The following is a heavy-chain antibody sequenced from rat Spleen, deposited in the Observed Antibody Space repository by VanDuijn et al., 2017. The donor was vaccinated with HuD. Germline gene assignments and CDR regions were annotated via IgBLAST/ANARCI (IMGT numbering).Heavy chain of an antibody. J-gene: IGHJ3*01. Sequence: EVQLVESDGDLVQPGRSLKLSCAASGLTFSAYYMAWVRQAPTKGLEWVASISTSGDNTYYRDSVKGRFTVSRDDAESTLYLQMDSLRSEDTAAYYCATHGGLYNWFAYWGQGTLVTVSS. CDR2: ISTSGDNT. CDR1: GLTFSAYY. CDR3: ATHGGLYNWFAY. V-gene: IGHV5-25*01.